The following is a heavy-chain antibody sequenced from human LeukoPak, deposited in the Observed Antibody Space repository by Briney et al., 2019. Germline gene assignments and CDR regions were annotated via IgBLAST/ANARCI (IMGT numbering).Heavy chain of an antibody. J-gene: IGHJ4*02. V-gene: IGHV3-30*18. Sequence: GGSLRLSCATSGFTFSSYGLHWVRQAPGKGLEWAAVISYDGSNKYYADSVKGRFTISRDNSKNTPYLQMNSLRVEDTAVYYCAKEVREQKYYFDYWGQGTLVTVSS. CDR1: GFTFSSYG. CDR2: ISYDGSNK. D-gene: IGHD1/OR15-1a*01. CDR3: AKEVREQKYYFDY.